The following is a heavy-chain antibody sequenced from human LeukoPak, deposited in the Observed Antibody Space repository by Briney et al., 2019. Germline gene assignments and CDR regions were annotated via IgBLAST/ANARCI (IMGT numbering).Heavy chain of an antibody. J-gene: IGHJ4*02. CDR1: AYTFTGYY. V-gene: IGHV1-2*02. D-gene: IGHD1-26*01. Sequence: ASVKVSWKASAYTFTGYYIHWVRQAPGQGLEWMGWINPNSGGTNYVQKFQGRVTMTRDTSSRTAYMELSRLRSDDTAVYFCARGITRGSYLDYWGQGTLVTVSS. CDR3: ARGITRGSYLDY. CDR2: INPNSGGT.